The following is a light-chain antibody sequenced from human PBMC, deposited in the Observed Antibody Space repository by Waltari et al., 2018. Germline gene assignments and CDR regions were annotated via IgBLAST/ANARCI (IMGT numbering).Light chain of an antibody. J-gene: IGKJ2*01. Sequence: ELVLTQSPATLSLSPVERATLSCRASQSVSIYVAWYQQKPGQSPRLLIYDASNRATGIPARFSGSGSGTDFTLTISSLEPEDFAVYYCQQRSNWSYTFGQGTKLEIK. CDR3: QQRSNWSYT. CDR1: QSVSIY. V-gene: IGKV3-11*01. CDR2: DAS.